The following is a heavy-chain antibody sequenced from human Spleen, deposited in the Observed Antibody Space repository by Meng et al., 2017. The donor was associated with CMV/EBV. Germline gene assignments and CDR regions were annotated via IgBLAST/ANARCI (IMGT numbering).Heavy chain of an antibody. V-gene: IGHV4-34*01. CDR2: INHSGST. CDR3: TRGESTTLGPVIMPDY. CDR1: GFTFGDNA. J-gene: IGHJ4*02. D-gene: IGHD3/OR15-3a*01. Sequence: GSLRLSCTASGFTFGDNAMSWIRQPPGKGLEWIGEINHSGSTNYNPSLKSRVTTSVDTSKNQFSLRLSSVTAADTAVYYCTRGESTTLGPVIMPDYWGPGILVTVSS.